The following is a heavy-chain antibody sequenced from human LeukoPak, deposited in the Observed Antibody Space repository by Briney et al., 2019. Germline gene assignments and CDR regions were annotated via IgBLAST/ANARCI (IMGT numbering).Heavy chain of an antibody. J-gene: IGHJ5*02. D-gene: IGHD2-8*01. V-gene: IGHV1-2*02. CDR1: GYTFTGYY. CDR3: ARSPLGYCTNGVCYSRFDP. Sequence: ASVKVSCKASGYTFTGYYMHWVRQAPGQGLEWMGWINPNSGGTNYAQKFQGRVTMTRDTSISTAYMELSRLRSDGTAVYYCARSPLGYCTNGVCYSRFDPWGQGTLVTVSS. CDR2: INPNSGGT.